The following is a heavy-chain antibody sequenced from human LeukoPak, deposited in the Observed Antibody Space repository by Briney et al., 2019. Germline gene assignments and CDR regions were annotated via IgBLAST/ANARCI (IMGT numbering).Heavy chain of an antibody. V-gene: IGHV3-30*18. CDR2: ISSDGNNK. J-gene: IGHJ4*02. Sequence: GGSLRLSCAASGFTFRSYGMHWVRQAPGKGLEWVAVISSDGNNKYYPDSVEGRFTISRDNSKHTLCLQMNSLRPEDTAIYYCAKDQEVAAAGTWGSIDYWGQGTLVTVSS. D-gene: IGHD6-13*01. CDR1: GFTFRSYG. CDR3: AKDQEVAAAGTWGSIDY.